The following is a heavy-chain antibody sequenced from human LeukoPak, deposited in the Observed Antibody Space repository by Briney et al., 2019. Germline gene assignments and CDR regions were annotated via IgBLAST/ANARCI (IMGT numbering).Heavy chain of an antibody. CDR3: ARDRRESSYGPLES. CDR1: GFTFSTYS. J-gene: IGHJ4*02. Sequence: PGGSLRLSCEASGFTFSTYSMNWVRQTPWKRLEWVSYISSSSSVIFYPDSVKGRFTVSRDNAKNSLYLQMNSLTAEDTALYYCARDRRESSYGPLESWGQGTLVTVSS. D-gene: IGHD5-18*01. CDR2: ISSSSSVI. V-gene: IGHV3-48*01.